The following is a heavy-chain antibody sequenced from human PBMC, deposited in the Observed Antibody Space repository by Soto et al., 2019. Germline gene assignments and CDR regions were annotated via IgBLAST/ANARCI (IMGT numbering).Heavy chain of an antibody. CDR2: IRSSASHI. J-gene: IGHJ5*02. D-gene: IGHD2-15*01. Sequence: EVQLVESGGGLVKPGGSLRLSCAASGFSFSSYSMNWVRQAPGKGLEWVSSIRSSASHINYADSVKGRFTISRDNAKKSLYLQMDSLRAGDTAVYYCARGYTGYCSGGTCYWFDPWGQGTLVTVSS. CDR1: GFSFSSYS. CDR3: ARGYTGYCSGGTCYWFDP. V-gene: IGHV3-21*01.